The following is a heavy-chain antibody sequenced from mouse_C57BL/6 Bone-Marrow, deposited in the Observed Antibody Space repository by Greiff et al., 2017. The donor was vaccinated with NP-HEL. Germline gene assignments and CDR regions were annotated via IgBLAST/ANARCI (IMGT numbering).Heavy chain of an antibody. J-gene: IGHJ4*01. CDR1: GFTFSDYG. CDR2: ISSGSSTI. V-gene: IGHV5-17*01. D-gene: IGHD2-5*01. Sequence: EVQLKESGGGLVKPGGSLKLSCAASGFTFSDYGMHWVRQAPEKGLEWVAYISSGSSTIYYADTVKGRFTISRDNAKNTLFLQMTSLRSEDTAMYYCASYYSNFYAMDYWGQGTSVTVSS. CDR3: ASYYSNFYAMDY.